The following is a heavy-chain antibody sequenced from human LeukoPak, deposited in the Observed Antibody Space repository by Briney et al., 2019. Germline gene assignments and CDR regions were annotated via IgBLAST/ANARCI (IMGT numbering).Heavy chain of an antibody. CDR3: ARAVGSGSFQTYYYYMDV. J-gene: IGHJ6*03. CDR2: IYTSGST. D-gene: IGHD3-10*01. V-gene: IGHV4-61*02. Sequence: SETLSLTCTVSGDSISSGDYYWSWIRQPAGKGLEWIGRIYTSGSTNYNPSLKSRVTMSVDTSKNQFSLKLSSVTAADTAVYYCARAVGSGSFQTYYYYMDVWGKGTTVTISS. CDR1: GDSISSGDYY.